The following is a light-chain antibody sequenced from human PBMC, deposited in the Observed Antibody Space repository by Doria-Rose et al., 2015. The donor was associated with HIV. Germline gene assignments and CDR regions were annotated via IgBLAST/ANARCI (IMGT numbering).Light chain of an antibody. V-gene: IGKV3-11*01. CDR1: SSVSY. CDR3: QQWSSNPLT. Sequence: DIVITQSPAIMSASPGEKVTMTCSASSSVSYMHWYQQKSGTSPKRWIYATSNLASGVPVRFSGSGSGTSYSLTISSMEAEDAATYYCQQWSSNPLTFGAGTKLEIK. CDR2: ATS. J-gene: IGKJ4*02.